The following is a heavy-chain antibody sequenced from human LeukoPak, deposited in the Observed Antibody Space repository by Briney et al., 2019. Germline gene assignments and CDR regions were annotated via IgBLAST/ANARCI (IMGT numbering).Heavy chain of an antibody. J-gene: IGHJ4*02. D-gene: IGHD3-9*01. CDR2: IIPIFGRA. Sequence: GASVKVSCKASGGSFSSYAISWVRQAPGPGLEWMGGIIPIFGRANYAQKFLGRGTITADDSTSTAYMELSSLRSKDTAVYYCARVAYYDILTGYYYFDYWGQGTLVTVSS. CDR1: GGSFSSYA. CDR3: ARVAYYDILTGYYYFDY. V-gene: IGHV1-69*13.